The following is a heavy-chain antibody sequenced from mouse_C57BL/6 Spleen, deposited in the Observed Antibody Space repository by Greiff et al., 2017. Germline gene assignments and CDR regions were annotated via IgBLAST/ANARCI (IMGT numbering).Heavy chain of an antibody. CDR3: AIVYYAGGYYSMDY. D-gene: IGHD2-1*01. CDR2: IDPSDSNT. CDR1: GYTFTSYW. J-gene: IGHJ4*01. Sequence: QVQLQQPGAELVKPGASVKLSCKASGYTFTSYWMQWVQQRPGQGLEWIGEIDPSDSNTNYNPKLKGKATFTVDTSSSTASMQLLSLTSEDSAVDDCAIVYYAGGYYSMDYWGQGTSVTVSS. V-gene: IGHV1-50*01.